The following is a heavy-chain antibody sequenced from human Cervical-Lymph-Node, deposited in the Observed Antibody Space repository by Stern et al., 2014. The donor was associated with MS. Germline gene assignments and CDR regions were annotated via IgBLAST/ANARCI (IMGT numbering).Heavy chain of an antibody. CDR3: ANGGTTWN. CDR1: DLAFSTYW. J-gene: IGHJ4*02. D-gene: IGHD1-1*01. Sequence: EMQLVESGGGEVQSGGSLRLSCVASDLAFSTYWMNWVRQAPGKGLQWVANTNQAGSEKYYVDSVKGRFTISRDNAKKSLYLQMNNLRSEDTAVYYCANGGTTWNWGQGTLVTVSS. V-gene: IGHV3-7*03. CDR2: TNQAGSEK.